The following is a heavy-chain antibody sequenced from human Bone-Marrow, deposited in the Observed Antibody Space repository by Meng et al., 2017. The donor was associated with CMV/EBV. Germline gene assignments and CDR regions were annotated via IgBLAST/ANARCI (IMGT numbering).Heavy chain of an antibody. D-gene: IGHD3-3*01. J-gene: IGHJ4*02. CDR1: GYNFANYW. CDR3: ARANYDFWSAYYI. V-gene: IGHV5-51*01. CDR2: IYPGDSDT. Sequence: GGSLRLSCKGSGYNFANYWIAWVRQMPGKGLEWMAIIYPGDSDTRYSPSFQGQVTISADKSISTAYLQWSSLKASDTGMYYCARANYDFWSAYYIWGPGTRVTVSS.